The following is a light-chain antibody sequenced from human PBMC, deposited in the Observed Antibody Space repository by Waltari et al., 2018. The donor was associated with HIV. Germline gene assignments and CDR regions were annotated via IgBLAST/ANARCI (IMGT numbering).Light chain of an antibody. CDR3: TSRGVTTVI. J-gene: IGLJ2*01. Sequence: QSALTQPPSASGSPGQSVTISCTGTSSDIGPYNYVSWYQQHAGKVPKLIIFEVDKRPSGVPDRFFGSKSGNTASLTVSGLQAEDEADYYCTSRGVTTVIFGGGTKVTVL. CDR2: EVD. CDR1: SSDIGPYNY. V-gene: IGLV2-8*01.